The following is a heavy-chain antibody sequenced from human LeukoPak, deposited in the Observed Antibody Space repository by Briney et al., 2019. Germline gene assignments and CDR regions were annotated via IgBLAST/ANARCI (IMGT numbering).Heavy chain of an antibody. V-gene: IGHV1-69*13. CDR1: GGTFSSYA. D-gene: IGHD3-10*01. CDR3: AGGGYGSGSYFDYYYGMDV. CDR2: IIPIFGTA. Sequence: SVKVSCKASGGTFSSYAISWVRQARGQGLKSIGGIIPIFGTANYAQKFQGRVTISADESTSTAYMELSSLRSEDTAVYYCAGGGYGSGSYFDYYYGMDVWGKGTTVTVSS. J-gene: IGHJ6*04.